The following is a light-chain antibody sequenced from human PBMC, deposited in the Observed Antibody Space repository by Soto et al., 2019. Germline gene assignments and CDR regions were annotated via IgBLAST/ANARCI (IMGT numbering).Light chain of an antibody. V-gene: IGLV2-23*01. CDR1: SSDVGSYNL. CDR3: CSYACSSKAV. CDR2: EGS. J-gene: IGLJ2*01. Sequence: QSALTQPASVSGSPGQSITISCTGTSSDVGSYNLVSWYQQHPGKAPKLMIYEGSKRPSGVSNRFSGSKSGNTASLTISGLQAEDEADYYCCSYACSSKAVFGGGTKLTVL.